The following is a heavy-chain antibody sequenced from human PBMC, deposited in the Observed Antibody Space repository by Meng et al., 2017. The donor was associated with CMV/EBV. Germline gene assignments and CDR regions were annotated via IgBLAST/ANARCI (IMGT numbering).Heavy chain of an antibody. D-gene: IGHD2-8*02. Sequence: ASVKVSCKASGYTFTGYYMHWLLQAPGQGLEWMGWINPNSGGTNYAQKFQGRVTMTRDTSTSTVYMELSSLRSEDTAVYYCARQYLYWDYGMDVWGQGTTVTVSS. CDR2: INPNSGGT. J-gene: IGHJ6*02. CDR3: ARQYLYWDYGMDV. CDR1: GYTFTGYY. V-gene: IGHV1-2*02.